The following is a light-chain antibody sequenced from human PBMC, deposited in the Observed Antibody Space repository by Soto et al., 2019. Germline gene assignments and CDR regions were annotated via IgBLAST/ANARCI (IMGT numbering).Light chain of an antibody. CDR2: LGS. J-gene: IGKJ4*01. CDR1: QSLLHSNGYNY. V-gene: IGKV2-28*01. CDR3: MQTLQTPVT. Sequence: DIVMTQSPLSLPVTPGEPASISCRSSQSLLHSNGYNYVDWYLQKPGQPPQLLISLGSNRASGVPDRFSGSGSGTDFTLKIITVEAEDVWVYYCMQTLQTPVTFGGGTKVEIK.